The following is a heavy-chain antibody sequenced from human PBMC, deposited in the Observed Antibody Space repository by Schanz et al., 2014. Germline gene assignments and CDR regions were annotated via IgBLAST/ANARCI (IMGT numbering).Heavy chain of an antibody. CDR1: GYSFSAYY. D-gene: IGHD5-12*01. J-gene: IGHJ5*02. CDR3: AREKGHGYSGFS. Sequence: QVQLVQSGAELKNPGASVKVSCKASGYSFSAYYIHWMRQAPGQGLEWLGRFTHISQEFQGRVTMNRDTSITTAYMDLSGLTSDDTAVYYCAREKGHGYSGFSWGQGTLLAVSS. CDR2: FTH. V-gene: IGHV1-2*06.